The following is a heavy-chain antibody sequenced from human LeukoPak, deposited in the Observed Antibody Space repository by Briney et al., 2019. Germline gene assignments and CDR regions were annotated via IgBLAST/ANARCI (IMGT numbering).Heavy chain of an antibody. CDR2: INPSGGST. CDR1: GYTFTSYY. D-gene: IGHD6-6*01. J-gene: IGHJ4*02. V-gene: IGHV1-46*01. CDR3: ARVAARFPPHFDY. Sequence: GASVKVSCKASGYTFTSYYMHWVRQAPGQGLEWMGIINPSGGSTSYAQKFQGRVTITADESTSTAYMELSSLRSEDTAVYYCARVAARFPPHFDYWGQGTLVTVSS.